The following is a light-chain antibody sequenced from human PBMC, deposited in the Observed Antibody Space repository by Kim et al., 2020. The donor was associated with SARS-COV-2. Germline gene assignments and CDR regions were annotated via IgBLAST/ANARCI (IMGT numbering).Light chain of an antibody. Sequence: EIVMTQSPATLSVSPGERATLSCRASQSVSSNLAWYQQKPGQAPRLLIYGASTRDTGIPARFSGSGSGTEFTLTISSLQSEDFAVYYCQQYNNWPRTFGQGTKMGIK. J-gene: IGKJ1*01. CDR3: QQYNNWPRT. CDR2: GAS. V-gene: IGKV3-15*01. CDR1: QSVSSN.